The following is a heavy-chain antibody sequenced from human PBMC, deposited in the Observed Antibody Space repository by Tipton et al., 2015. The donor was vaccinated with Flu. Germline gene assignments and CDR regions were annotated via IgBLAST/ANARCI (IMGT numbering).Heavy chain of an antibody. J-gene: IGHJ6*04. V-gene: IGHV3-20*04. CDR3: VRAAFWVVVPLSDYGMDV. Sequence: GSLRLSCVASGFAFDDFGMSWVRRAPGKGLEWISGINWNDGSVGYEDSVKGRFTVSRDNAKNSLYLQMNSLRVEDTALYYCVRAAFWVVVPLSDYGMDVWGKGTTVTVSS. CDR1: GFAFDDFG. D-gene: IGHD2-2*01. CDR2: INWNDGSV.